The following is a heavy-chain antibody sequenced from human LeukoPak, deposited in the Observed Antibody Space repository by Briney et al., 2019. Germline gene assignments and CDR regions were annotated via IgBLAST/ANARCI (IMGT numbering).Heavy chain of an antibody. V-gene: IGHV3-53*01. CDR1: GFTVSGNY. J-gene: IGHJ3*02. Sequence: GGSLRLSCAVSGFTVSGNYMSWVRQAPGKGLEWVSLIYSGGSTYYADSVKGRFTISRDNSKNTLYLQMNSLRAEDTAVYYCARDGRYDYVWGSYRYTFSSAFDIWGQGTMVTVSS. CDR3: ARDGRYDYVWGSYRYTFSSAFDI. D-gene: IGHD3-16*02. CDR2: IYSGGST.